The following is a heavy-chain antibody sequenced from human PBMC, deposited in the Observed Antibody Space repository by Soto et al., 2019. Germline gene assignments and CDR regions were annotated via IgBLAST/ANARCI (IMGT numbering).Heavy chain of an antibody. CDR3: VRDQKDFRVNANTFDF. Sequence: AVKVSCTASGYTSADFGISWVRQAPGQGLAWMGWVSGNNGASNPAPKVQGRITMTLDTSTGVSYMALRSLRSDDTAIYYCVRDQKDFRVNANTFDFSGPRIL. V-gene: IGHV1-18*04. D-gene: IGHD2-15*01. CDR2: VSGNNGAS. J-gene: IGHJ5*01. CDR1: GYTSADFG.